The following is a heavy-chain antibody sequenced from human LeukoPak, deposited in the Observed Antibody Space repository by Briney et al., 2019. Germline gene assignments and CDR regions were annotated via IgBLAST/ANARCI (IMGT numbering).Heavy chain of an antibody. CDR3: ARDGGSGWSSAFFDH. V-gene: IGHV3-53*01. J-gene: IGHJ4*02. Sequence: PGGSLRLSCAASGFIVSINYMSWVRQAPGKGLEWVSVIYSDGNTDYADSVKGRFTISRDDSKNTLYLQMSGLRAEDTAVYYCARDGGSGWSSAFFDHWGQGTLVSVPS. CDR2: IYSDGNT. CDR1: GFIVSINY. D-gene: IGHD6-19*01.